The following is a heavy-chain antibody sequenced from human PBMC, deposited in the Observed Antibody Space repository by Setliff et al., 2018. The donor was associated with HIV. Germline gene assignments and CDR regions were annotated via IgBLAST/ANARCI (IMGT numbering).Heavy chain of an antibody. J-gene: IGHJ5*02. CDR1: GGSIRSYY. CDR3: ARVGYNDDSGYPYNWFDP. CDR2: AHYSGSN. V-gene: IGHV4-59*01. D-gene: IGHD3-22*01. Sequence: SETLSLTCTVSGGSIRSYYWSWIRQPPGKGLEWLGHAHYSGSNKNNPSRRSRISMAVDTSKNQVSLKLSSVTAADTAVYYCARVGYNDDSGYPYNWFDPWGQGTRVTVSS.